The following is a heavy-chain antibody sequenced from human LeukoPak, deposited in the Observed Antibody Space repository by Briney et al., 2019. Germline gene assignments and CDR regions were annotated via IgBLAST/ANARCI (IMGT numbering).Heavy chain of an antibody. CDR2: IIPILGIA. J-gene: IGHJ4*02. CDR3: ATHSSMVRGVIPFDY. CDR1: GGAFSSYA. Sequence: SVKVSCKASGGAFSSYAISWVRQAPGQGLEWMGRIIPILGIANYAQKFQGRVTITADKSTSTAYMELSSLRSEDTAVYYCATHSSMVRGVIPFDYWGRGTLVTVSS. V-gene: IGHV1-69*04. D-gene: IGHD3-10*01.